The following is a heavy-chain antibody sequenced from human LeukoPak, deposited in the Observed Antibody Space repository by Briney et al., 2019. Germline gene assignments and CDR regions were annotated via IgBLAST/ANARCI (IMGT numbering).Heavy chain of an antibody. CDR3: AREREEYSYGLDY. V-gene: IGHV3-7*03. D-gene: IGHD5-18*01. J-gene: IGHJ4*02. CDR1: GFTFSSYW. CDR2: IKEDGSEK. Sequence: PGGSLRLSCAASGFTFSSYWMTWVRQAPGKGLEWVANIKEDGSEKYYVDSVKGRFTISRDNAKNSLYLQMNSLRAEDTAVYYCAREREEYSYGLDYWGQGTLVTVSS.